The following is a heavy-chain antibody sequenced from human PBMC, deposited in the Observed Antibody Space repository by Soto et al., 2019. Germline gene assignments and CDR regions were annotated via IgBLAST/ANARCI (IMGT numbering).Heavy chain of an antibody. CDR2: INAGNGNT. Sequence: QVQLVQSGAEVKKPGASVKVSCKASGYSFTSYAMHWVRQAPGQRLEWMGWINAGNGNTKYSQKFQGRVTMTRDTSASTAYMELSSLRSEDTAVCYCARDDRGRGYSYGPGIDYWGQGTLVTVSS. V-gene: IGHV1-3*01. CDR1: GYSFTSYA. D-gene: IGHD5-18*01. CDR3: ARDDRGRGYSYGPGIDY. J-gene: IGHJ4*02.